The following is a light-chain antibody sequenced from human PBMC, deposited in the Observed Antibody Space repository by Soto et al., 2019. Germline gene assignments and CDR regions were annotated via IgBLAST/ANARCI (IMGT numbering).Light chain of an antibody. J-gene: IGKJ1*01. CDR2: TAS. V-gene: IGKV1-39*01. CDR3: QQSYITPWT. Sequence: DIQMTQSPSSLSASVGDRVTITCRASQNIVNYLNWYQQKPGKAPKLLIYTASTLQSGVSSRFSGSGSGTGFTLTINSLQPDDFATYFCQQSYITPWTFGQGTKVEL. CDR1: QNIVNY.